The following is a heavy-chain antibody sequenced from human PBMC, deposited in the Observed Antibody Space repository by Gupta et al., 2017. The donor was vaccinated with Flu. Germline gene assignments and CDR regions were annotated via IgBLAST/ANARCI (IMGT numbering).Heavy chain of an antibody. CDR2: INPNSGGT. CDR3: ARELLGELSRNWFDP. J-gene: IGHJ5*02. D-gene: IGHD3-10*01. Sequence: QVQLVQSGAEVKKPGASVKVSCKASGYTFTGYYMHWVRQAPGQGLEWMGWINPNSGGTNYAQKFQGRVTMTRDTSISTAYMELSRLRSDDTAVYYCARELLGELSRNWFDPWGQGTLVTVSS. CDR1: GYTFTGYY. V-gene: IGHV1-2*02.